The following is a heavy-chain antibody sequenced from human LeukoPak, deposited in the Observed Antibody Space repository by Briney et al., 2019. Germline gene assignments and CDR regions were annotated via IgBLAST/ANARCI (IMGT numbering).Heavy chain of an antibody. V-gene: IGHV1-18*04. CDR1: GYTFTSYG. CDR2: ISAYNGNT. J-gene: IGHJ3*02. CDR3: AREFNILTGYYYVGAFDI. Sequence: AAVKVSCTAPGYTFTSYGLSWVRQAPGQGLEWMGWISAYNGNTNYAQKLQGRVTMTTDTSTSTAYMELRSLRSDDTAVYYCAREFNILTGYYYVGAFDIWGQVTMVTVSS. D-gene: IGHD3-9*01.